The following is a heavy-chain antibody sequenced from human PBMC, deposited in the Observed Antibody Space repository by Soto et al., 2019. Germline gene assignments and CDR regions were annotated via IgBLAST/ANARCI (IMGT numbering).Heavy chain of an antibody. CDR3: AIVSDDDYDLYNSDR. Sequence: EVQVLESGGGLVQPGESLRLSCAGSGFTFSSHAMSWVRQATGKGLEWVSDIRGSGANPYYADSVKGRFTISRDNSKNLLYLPMNSLRAADTAIYYCAIVSDDDYDLYNSDRCGQGTLVTVSS. CDR2: IRGSGANP. D-gene: IGHD4-17*01. CDR1: GFTFSSHA. J-gene: IGHJ5*02. V-gene: IGHV3-23*01.